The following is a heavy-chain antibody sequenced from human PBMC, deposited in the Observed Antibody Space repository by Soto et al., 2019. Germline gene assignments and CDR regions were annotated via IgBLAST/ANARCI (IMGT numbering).Heavy chain of an antibody. V-gene: IGHV1-18*04. CDR2: IRPYNGNT. Sequence: QGQLVPSGGEVKKPGASVTVSCKAAGYTFIDYGLNWVRQALGQGLEWMGGIRPYNGNTNYAQKFQGRVTMTTDTSTSTAYMQLRSLRADDTAVYYCARAYCSSTSCYLHLDYWGQGTLVTVSS. CDR3: ARAYCSSTSCYLHLDY. CDR1: GYTFIDYG. D-gene: IGHD2-2*01. J-gene: IGHJ4*02.